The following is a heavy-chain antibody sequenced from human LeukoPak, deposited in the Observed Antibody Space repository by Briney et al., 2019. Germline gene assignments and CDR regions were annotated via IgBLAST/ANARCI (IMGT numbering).Heavy chain of an antibody. CDR3: ARSGYSGYDFTY. Sequence: GGSLRLSCAASGFPFGSYSMNWVRQAPGKGLEWVAVISYDGSNKYYADSVKGRFTISRDNSKNTLYLQMNSLRAEDTAVYYCARSGYSGYDFTYWGQGTLVTVSS. D-gene: IGHD5-12*01. V-gene: IGHV3-30*03. J-gene: IGHJ4*02. CDR1: GFPFGSYS. CDR2: ISYDGSNK.